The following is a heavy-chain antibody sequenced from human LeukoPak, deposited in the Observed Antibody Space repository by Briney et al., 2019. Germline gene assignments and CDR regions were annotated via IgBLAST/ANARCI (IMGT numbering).Heavy chain of an antibody. CDR2: ISAYNGNT. D-gene: IGHD6-6*01. V-gene: IGHV1-18*01. CDR1: GYAFTSYG. CDR3: ARVFPSPYSSSS. Sequence: ASVKVSCKASGYAFTSYGISWVRQAPGQGLEWMGWISAYNGNTNYALKLQGRVTMTTDTSTSTAYMELRSLRSDDAAVYYCARVFPSPYSSSSWGQGTLVTVSS. J-gene: IGHJ5*02.